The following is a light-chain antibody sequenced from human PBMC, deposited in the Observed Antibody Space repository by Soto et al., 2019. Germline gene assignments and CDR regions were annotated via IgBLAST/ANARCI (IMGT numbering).Light chain of an antibody. V-gene: IGKV3D-20*01. CDR2: DAS. CDR3: QQYGSSPPT. J-gene: IGKJ1*01. CDR1: QSVSSSY. Sequence: EIVLTQSPATLSLSPGERATLSCGASQSVSSSYLAWYQQKPGLAPRLLIYDASSRATGIPDRFSGSGSGTDFTLTISRLEPEAFAVYYCQQYGSSPPTFGQGTKVEIK.